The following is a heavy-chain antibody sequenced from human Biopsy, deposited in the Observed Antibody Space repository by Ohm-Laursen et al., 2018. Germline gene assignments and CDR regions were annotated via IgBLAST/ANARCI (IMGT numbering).Heavy chain of an antibody. CDR2: IRDKTNSYTT. Sequence: SLRLSCAASEFSFSDNYMDWVRQAPGKGLEWVGRIRDKTNSYTTDYAASVKGRFTISRDDSKNSLYLQMNSLKTEDTALYYCARAGRYCSGGGCYSWFDSWGQGTLVTVSS. V-gene: IGHV3-72*01. CDR3: ARAGRYCSGGGCYSWFDS. CDR1: EFSFSDNY. D-gene: IGHD2-15*01. J-gene: IGHJ5*01.